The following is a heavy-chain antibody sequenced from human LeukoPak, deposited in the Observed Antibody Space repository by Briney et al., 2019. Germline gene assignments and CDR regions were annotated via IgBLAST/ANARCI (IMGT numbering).Heavy chain of an antibody. CDR1: GFTFDDFA. Sequence: SLRLSCAASGFTFDDFAMHWVRQAPGKGLEWVSGISWNGGVVAYADSVKGRFTISRDNAKNSLYLQMNSLRAEDTAVYYCAKVSDSSSWYRPPDYWGQGTLVTVSS. J-gene: IGHJ4*02. D-gene: IGHD6-13*01. CDR3: AKVSDSSSWYRPPDY. V-gene: IGHV3-9*01. CDR2: ISWNGGVV.